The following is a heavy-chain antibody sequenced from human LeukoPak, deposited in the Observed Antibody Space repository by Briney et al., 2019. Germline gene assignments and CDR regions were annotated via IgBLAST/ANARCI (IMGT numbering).Heavy chain of an antibody. V-gene: IGHV3-33*06. D-gene: IGHD3-16*01. CDR3: AKSTYGSLGEIDY. Sequence: GRSLRLSCAAPGFTFSSYGMNWVRQAPGKGLEWLAVIWYDGSNKYYADSVKGRFTISRDNFKNTMFLQMNSLRVEDTAVYYCAKSTYGSLGEIDYWGQGTLVTVSS. CDR2: IWYDGSNK. J-gene: IGHJ4*02. CDR1: GFTFSSYG.